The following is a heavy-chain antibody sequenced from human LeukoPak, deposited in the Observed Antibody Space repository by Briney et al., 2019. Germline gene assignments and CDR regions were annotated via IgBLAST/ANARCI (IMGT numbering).Heavy chain of an antibody. CDR2: ISSSSSYI. D-gene: IGHD3-22*01. CDR3: ARESVYYDSSGYYSTRTEYFQR. J-gene: IGHJ1*01. Sequence: SGGSLRLSCAASGFTFSSYSLNWVRQAPGKGLEWVSSISSSSSYIYYADSVKGRFTISRDNAKNSLYLQMNSLRAEDTAVYYCARESVYYDSSGYYSTRTEYFQRWGQGTLVTVSS. CDR1: GFTFSSYS. V-gene: IGHV3-21*01.